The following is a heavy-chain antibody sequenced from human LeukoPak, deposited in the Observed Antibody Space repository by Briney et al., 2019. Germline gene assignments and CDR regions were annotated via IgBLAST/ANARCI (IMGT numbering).Heavy chain of an antibody. CDR3: ARDGRIRGYCSSSCHSVDAFDI. Sequence: PSETLSLPCTVSGGSLSSYYWRWIRQPPGKGLEWIGYIYYIWCTNYNPSLTSRVTISVDTSKIQFSLELSSVTAADTAVYYCARDGRIRGYCSSSCHSVDAFDIWGQGTMVTVSS. V-gene: IGHV4-59*01. CDR1: GGSLSSYY. J-gene: IGHJ3*02. CDR2: IYYIWCT. D-gene: IGHD2-2*01.